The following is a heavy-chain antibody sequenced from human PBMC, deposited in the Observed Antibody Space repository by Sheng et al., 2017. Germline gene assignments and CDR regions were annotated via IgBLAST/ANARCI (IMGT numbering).Heavy chain of an antibody. CDR3: ARDKGSGSTDYYYYYGMDV. V-gene: IGHV3-66*01. D-gene: IGHD3-10*01. J-gene: IGHJ6*02. CDR1: GFTVSNNY. CDR2: IYNDGAT. Sequence: EVQLVESGGGLVQRGGPVRLSCAASGFTVSNNYMNWVRQAPGKGLEWVSVIYNDGATYYADSVKGRFTISRDSSKNTLYLQMNSLRAEDTAVYYCARDKGSGSTDYYYYYGMDVWGPGTTVTVSS.